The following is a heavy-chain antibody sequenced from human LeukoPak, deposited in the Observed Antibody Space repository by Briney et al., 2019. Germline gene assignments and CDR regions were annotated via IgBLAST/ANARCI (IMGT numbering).Heavy chain of an antibody. Sequence: ASVKVSCKASGGTFSSYAISWVRQAPGQGLEWMGGIIPIFGTANYAQKFQGRVTITADESTSTAYMELSSLRSEDTAVYYRARDRPGRYCSSTSCYAASPFDPWGQGTLVIVSS. J-gene: IGHJ5*02. V-gene: IGHV1-69*13. CDR2: IIPIFGTA. CDR1: GGTFSSYA. D-gene: IGHD2-2*01. CDR3: ARDRPGRYCSSTSCYAASPFDP.